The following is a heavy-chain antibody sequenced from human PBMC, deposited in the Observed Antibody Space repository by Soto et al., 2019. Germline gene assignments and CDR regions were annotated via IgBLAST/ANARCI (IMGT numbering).Heavy chain of an antibody. CDR1: GFTFSSYA. J-gene: IGHJ4*02. Sequence: GGSLRLSCAASGFTFSSYAMSWVRQAPGKGLEWVAAICGGGGSKYYADSVKGRFTISRDNSKNTLYLQMNSLRAEDTAVYYCAKAARMITFGGVIVWGQGTLVTVSS. CDR3: AKAARMITFGGVIV. V-gene: IGHV3-23*01. CDR2: ICGGGGSK. D-gene: IGHD3-16*02.